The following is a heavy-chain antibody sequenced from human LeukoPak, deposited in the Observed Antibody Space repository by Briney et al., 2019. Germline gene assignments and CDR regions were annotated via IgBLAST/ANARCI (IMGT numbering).Heavy chain of an antibody. J-gene: IGHJ6*02. CDR3: AKGSRTVSYYYYYGMDV. CDR1: GFTFSSYA. D-gene: IGHD4-11*01. Sequence: PGGSLRLSCVASGFTFSSYAMSWVRQAPGKGLEWVSAISGSGGSTYYADSVKGRFTISRDNSKNTLYLQMNSLRAEDTAVYYCAKGSRTVSYYYYYGMDVWGQGTTVTVSS. V-gene: IGHV3-23*01. CDR2: ISGSGGST.